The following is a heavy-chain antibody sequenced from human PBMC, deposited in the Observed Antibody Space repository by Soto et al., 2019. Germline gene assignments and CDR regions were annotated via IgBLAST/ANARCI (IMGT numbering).Heavy chain of an antibody. CDR3: SHRTTAVTWWFDP. CDR1: GFSLTTSGVG. Sequence: QITLKESGPTLVKPTQTLTLTCTFSGFSLTTSGVGVGWIRQPPGKALEWLALIYWDDDKRYSPSLKSRLTIAKETSNNPVVLTMTNLDPADAATYFCSHRTTAVTWWFDPWGQGTLVSVSS. CDR2: IYWDDDK. V-gene: IGHV2-5*02. D-gene: IGHD4-17*01. J-gene: IGHJ5*02.